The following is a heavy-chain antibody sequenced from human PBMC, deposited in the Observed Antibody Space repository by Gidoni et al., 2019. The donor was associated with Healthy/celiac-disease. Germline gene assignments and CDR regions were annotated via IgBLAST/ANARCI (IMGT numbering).Heavy chain of an antibody. CDR2: IKQDGSDK. J-gene: IGHJ6*02. Sequence: EVQLVASGGGLVQPGGSLRLSCAASGFTFSSYWMSWGRQAPGKGLEWVANIKQDGSDKYYVDSVKGRFTISRDNAKKLLYLQMNSLRAEDTAVYYCAKDLRFGEDYYYGMDVWGQGTTVTVSS. D-gene: IGHD3-10*01. CDR3: AKDLRFGEDYYYGMDV. CDR1: GFTFSSYW. V-gene: IGHV3-7*01.